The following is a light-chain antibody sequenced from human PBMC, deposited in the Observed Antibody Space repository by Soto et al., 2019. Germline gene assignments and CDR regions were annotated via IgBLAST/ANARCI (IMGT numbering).Light chain of an antibody. Sequence: QSVLTQPPSVSAAPGQMVTISCSGSSSNIGNNYVSWYQQLPGTAPKLLIYDYSKRPSGIPDRFSGSKSGTSATLGITGLQTGDEGDYYCKTWDGSMRVVLFGGGTKVTVL. CDR2: DYS. CDR1: SSNIGNNY. CDR3: KTWDGSMRVVL. J-gene: IGLJ2*01. V-gene: IGLV1-51*01.